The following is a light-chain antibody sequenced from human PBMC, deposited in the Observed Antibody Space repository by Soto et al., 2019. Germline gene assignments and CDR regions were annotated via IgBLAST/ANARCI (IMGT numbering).Light chain of an antibody. Sequence: DIQLTQAPSFLSASAGDRVTITCRASQVISSYLAWYQQKPGRAPKLLIYAASTLQSGVPSRFSGSGSGTEFTLTITSLQPEDFATYYCQQLNSFPITFGRGTRLEI. J-gene: IGKJ5*01. CDR1: QVISSY. CDR2: AAS. V-gene: IGKV1-9*01. CDR3: QQLNSFPIT.